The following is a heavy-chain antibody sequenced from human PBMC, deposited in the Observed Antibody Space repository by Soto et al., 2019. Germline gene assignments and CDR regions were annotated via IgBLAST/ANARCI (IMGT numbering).Heavy chain of an antibody. CDR2: ISDSVHGA. CDR3: ARDPGRAWSARIFDF. D-gene: IGHD6-19*01. CDR1: GFTFRDHA. V-gene: IGHV3-23*01. J-gene: IGHJ4*02. Sequence: LRLSCEASGFTFRDHAMSWVRRAPGKGLEWVAAISDSVHGAVYADSVKGRFTISRDNSKNTLYLQMNSLRGEDTGVYYCARDPGRAWSARIFDFWGQGTVVTVSS.